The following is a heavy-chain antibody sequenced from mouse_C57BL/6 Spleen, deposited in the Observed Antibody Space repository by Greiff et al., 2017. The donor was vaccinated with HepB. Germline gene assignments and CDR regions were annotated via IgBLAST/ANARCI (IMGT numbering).Heavy chain of an antibody. J-gene: IGHJ2*01. CDR1: GYTFTSYW. V-gene: IGHV1-64*01. Sequence: QVHVKQPGAELVKPGASVKLSCKASGYTFTSYWMHWVKQRPGQGLEWIGMIHPNSGSTNYNEKFKSKATLTVDKSSSTAYMQLSSLTSEDSAVYYCARSLYYYGSSYVINYFDYWGQGTTLTVSS. CDR2: IHPNSGST. CDR3: ARSLYYYGSSYVINYFDY. D-gene: IGHD1-1*01.